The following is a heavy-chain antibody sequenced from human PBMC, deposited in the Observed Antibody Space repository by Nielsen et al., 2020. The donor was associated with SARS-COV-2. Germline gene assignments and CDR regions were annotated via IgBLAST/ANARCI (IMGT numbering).Heavy chain of an antibody. D-gene: IGHD5-18*01. CDR3: AREVQLWFDY. V-gene: IGHV4-59*01. J-gene: IGHJ4*02. CDR2: IYYSGST. Sequence: SETLSLTCTVSGGSISSYYWSWIRQPPGKGLEWIGYIYYSGSTNYNPSLKSRVTISVDTSKNQFSLKLSSVTAADTAVYYCAREVQLWFDYWGQGTLVTVSS. CDR1: GGSISSYY.